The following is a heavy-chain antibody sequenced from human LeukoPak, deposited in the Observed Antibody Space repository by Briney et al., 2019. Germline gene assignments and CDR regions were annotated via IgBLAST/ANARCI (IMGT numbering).Heavy chain of an antibody. CDR3: ARELSGLDY. CDR1: GFTFSSYE. Sequence: GGSLRLSCAASGFTFSSYEMNWVRQAPGKGLEWVSYISSSSSTIYYADSVKGRFTISRDNAKNSLYLQMNSLRAEDTAVYYCARELSGLDYWGQGTLVTVSS. V-gene: IGHV3-48*01. D-gene: IGHD6-19*01. J-gene: IGHJ4*02. CDR2: ISSSSSTI.